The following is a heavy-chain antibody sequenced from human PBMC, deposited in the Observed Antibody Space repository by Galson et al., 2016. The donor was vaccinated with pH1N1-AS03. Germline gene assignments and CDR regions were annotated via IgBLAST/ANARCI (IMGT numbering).Heavy chain of an antibody. CDR2: ITSDSSHI. CDR1: GFTFSTYS. Sequence: SLRLSCAASGFTFSTYSMNWVRQAPGKGLEWVSFITSDSSHIYYADSLKGRFTISRDNAKNSLYLQMNSLRAEDTAVYFCARDYRAYDYSDYWGQGTLVTVSS. D-gene: IGHD3-16*02. J-gene: IGHJ4*02. V-gene: IGHV3-21*04. CDR3: ARDYRAYDYSDY.